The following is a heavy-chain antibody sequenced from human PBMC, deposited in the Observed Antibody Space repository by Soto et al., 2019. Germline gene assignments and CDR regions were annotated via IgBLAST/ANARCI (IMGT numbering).Heavy chain of an antibody. Sequence: ASVKVSCKASGDTFTGYYMHCVRQAPGQVLEWMGWINPNSGGTNYAQKFQGRVTMTRDTSISTAYMELSRLRSDDTAVYYCAAELTYCGGDCYPKGGDAFDIWGQGTMVTVSS. J-gene: IGHJ3*02. CDR3: AAELTYCGGDCYPKGGDAFDI. V-gene: IGHV1-2*02. CDR1: GDTFTGYY. CDR2: INPNSGGT. D-gene: IGHD2-21*02.